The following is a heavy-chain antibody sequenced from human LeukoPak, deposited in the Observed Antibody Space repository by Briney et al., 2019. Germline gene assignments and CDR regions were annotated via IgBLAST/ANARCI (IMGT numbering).Heavy chain of an antibody. D-gene: IGHD4-11*01. CDR3: AKVMTSVTTYYYYGMDV. CDR1: GFTVSSNY. V-gene: IGHV3-23*01. J-gene: IGHJ6*02. Sequence: GGSLRLSCAASGFTVSSNYMSWVRQAPGKGPEWVSSISGSVGNTYYADFVKGRFTIFRDNSKNTVSLQMDSLRAEDTAVYYCAKVMTSVTTYYYYGMDVWGQGTTVTVSS. CDR2: ISGSVGNT.